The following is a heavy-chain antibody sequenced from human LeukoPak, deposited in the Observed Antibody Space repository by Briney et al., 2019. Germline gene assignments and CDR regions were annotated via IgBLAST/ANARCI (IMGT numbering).Heavy chain of an antibody. CDR2: IYSSGNT. D-gene: IGHD2-2*01. V-gene: IGHV4-61*02. CDR3: ARDETQLVPRYGMDV. CDR1: GGSINSGSYY. Sequence: SQTLSLTCTVSGGSINSGSYYWSWIRQPAGKGLEWIGRIYSSGNTNYNPSLKSRVAISVDTSKNQFSLKLSSVTAADTAVYYCARDETQLVPRYGMDVWGQGTTVTVSS. J-gene: IGHJ6*02.